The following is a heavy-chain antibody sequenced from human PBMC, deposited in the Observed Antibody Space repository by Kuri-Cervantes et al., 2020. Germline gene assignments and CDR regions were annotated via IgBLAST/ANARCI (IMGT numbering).Heavy chain of an antibody. V-gene: IGHV3-23*01. D-gene: IGHD2-15*01. CDR3: VLAATGRGGMDV. CDR1: GFTVSSNY. J-gene: IGHJ6*02. Sequence: GGSLRLSCVASGFTVSSNYMSWVRQGPGKGLEWVSAISGSGGSTYYADSVKGRFTISRDNSKNTLYLQMNSLRAEDTAVYYCVLAATGRGGMDVWGQGTTVTVSS. CDR2: ISGSGGST.